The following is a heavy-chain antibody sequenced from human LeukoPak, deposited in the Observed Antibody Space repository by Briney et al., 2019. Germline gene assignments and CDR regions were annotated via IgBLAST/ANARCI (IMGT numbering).Heavy chain of an antibody. D-gene: IGHD1-26*01. CDR2: IWYDGSKT. CDR1: GFIFSSYG. CDR3: AKSRGESRGASNY. Sequence: GGSLRLSCAASGFIFSSYGMHWVRQAPGKGLEWVAVIWYDGSKTYYADSVKGRFTISRDNSKNTLYLQMNSLRAEDTAVYYCAKSRGESRGASNYWGQGTLVTVSS. V-gene: IGHV3-33*06. J-gene: IGHJ4*02.